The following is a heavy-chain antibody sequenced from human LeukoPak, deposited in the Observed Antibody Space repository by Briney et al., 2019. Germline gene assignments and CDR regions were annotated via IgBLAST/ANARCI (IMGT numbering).Heavy chain of an antibody. CDR2: ISGDGGST. D-gene: IGHD2-2*01. V-gene: IGHV3-43*02. Sequence: GGSLRLSCAASGFTFDDYAMHWVRQAPGKGLELVSLISGDGGSTYYADSVKGRFTISRDNSKNSLYLQMNSLRTEDTALYYCAKGYCSSTSCYSGYYYYYGMDVWGQGTTVTVSS. J-gene: IGHJ6*02. CDR3: AKGYCSSTSCYSGYYYYYGMDV. CDR1: GFTFDDYA.